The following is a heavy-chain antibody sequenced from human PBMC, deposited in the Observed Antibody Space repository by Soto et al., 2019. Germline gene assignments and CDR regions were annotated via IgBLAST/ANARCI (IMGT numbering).Heavy chain of an antibody. D-gene: IGHD4-17*01. V-gene: IGHV1-46*01. J-gene: IGHJ4*02. CDR1: GYAFTSYY. Sequence: ASVKVSCKASGYAFTSYYMHWVRQAPGQGLEWMGIINPSGGSTSYAQKFQGRVTMTRDTSTSTVYMELSSLRSEDTAVYYCARSATVTTIDYWGQGTLVTVSS. CDR2: INPSGGST. CDR3: ARSATVTTIDY.